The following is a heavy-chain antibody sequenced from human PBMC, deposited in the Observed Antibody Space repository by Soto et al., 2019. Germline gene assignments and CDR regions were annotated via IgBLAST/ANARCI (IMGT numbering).Heavy chain of an antibody. CDR1: GFTFSSYA. D-gene: IGHD5-18*01. V-gene: IGHV3-33*01. CDR3: ARDKTAGDYYYYGMDV. J-gene: IGHJ6*02. Sequence: QVQLVESGGGVVQPGRSLRLSCAASGFTFSSYAMHWVRQAPGKGLEWVAVIWYDGSNKYYADSMKGRFTISRENSKNTLYLQMNSRRAEDTAVYYCARDKTAGDYYYYGMDVWGQGTTVTVSS. CDR2: IWYDGSNK.